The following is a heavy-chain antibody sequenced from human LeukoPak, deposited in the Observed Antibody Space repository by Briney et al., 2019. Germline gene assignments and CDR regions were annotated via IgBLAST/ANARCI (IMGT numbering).Heavy chain of an antibody. J-gene: IGHJ2*01. CDR2: INSNGDST. V-gene: IGHV3-64D*06. CDR3: VRRVAAAGTALWYFDL. Sequence: GGSLRLSCSASGFTFSSYGMHWVRQAPGKGQEYVSAINSNGDSTSYADSVKGRFTISRDNSKNTLYLQMSSLRPEDTAVYYCVRRVAAAGTALWYFDLWGRGTLVTVSS. D-gene: IGHD6-13*01. CDR1: GFTFSSYG.